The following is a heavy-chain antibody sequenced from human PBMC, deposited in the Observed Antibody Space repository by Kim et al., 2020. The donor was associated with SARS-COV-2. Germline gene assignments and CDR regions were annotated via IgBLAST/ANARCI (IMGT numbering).Heavy chain of an antibody. CDR2: IWYDGSNK. CDR1: GFTFSSYG. D-gene: IGHD2-2*01. J-gene: IGHJ6*02. CDR3: ARDDRPAAMLAGMDV. Sequence: GGSLRLSCAASGFTFSSYGMHWVRQAPGKGLEWVAVIWYDGSNKYYADSVKGRFTISRDNSKNTLYLQMNSLRAEDTAVYYCARDDRPAAMLAGMDVWGQGATVTVSS. V-gene: IGHV3-33*01.